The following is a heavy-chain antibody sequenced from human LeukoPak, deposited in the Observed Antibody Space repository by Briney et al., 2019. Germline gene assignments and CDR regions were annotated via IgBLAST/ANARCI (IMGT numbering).Heavy chain of an antibody. J-gene: IGHJ5*02. CDR3: ARRPPMSAADNWLDP. V-gene: IGHV1-2*06. D-gene: IGHD6-13*01. CDR2: IDPNSGGT. Sequence: GASVKVSCKASDYIFGGHFIHWVRQAPGQGLEWIGRIDPNSGGTSFAPKFQGRVTMTRDTSISTAYMEVTRLTSDDTAVYYCARRPPMSAADNWLDPWGQGTLVTVSS. CDR1: DYIFGGHF.